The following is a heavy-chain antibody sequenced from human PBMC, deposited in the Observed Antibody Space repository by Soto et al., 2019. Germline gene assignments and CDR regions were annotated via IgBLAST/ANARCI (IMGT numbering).Heavy chain of an antibody. CDR3: ARSPLYYDSSGYYPDAFDI. CDR1: GYTFISYY. CDR2: INPSDAYT. J-gene: IGHJ3*02. Sequence: ASVKVSCKASGYTFISYYIHWVRQAPGQGLEWMGLINPSDAYTDYAQKFQGRVTLTRDTSTSIVYMELSSLRSDDTAVYYCARSPLYYDSSGYYPDAFDIWG. V-gene: IGHV1-46*01. D-gene: IGHD3-22*01.